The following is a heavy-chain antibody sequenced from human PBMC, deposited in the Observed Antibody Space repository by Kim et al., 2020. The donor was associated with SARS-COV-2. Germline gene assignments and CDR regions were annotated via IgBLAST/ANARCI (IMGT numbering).Heavy chain of an antibody. CDR1: GFTFSDYY. J-gene: IGHJ4*02. CDR3: ARAGDDIVVVVAATLFFDY. V-gene: IGHV3-11*04. D-gene: IGHD2-15*01. Sequence: GGSLRLSCAASGFTFSDYYMSWIRQAPGKGLEWVSYISSSGSTIYYADSVKGRFTISRDNAKNSLYLQMNSMRAEDTAVYYCARAGDDIVVVVAATLFFDYWGRGTLITVSS. CDR2: ISSSGSTI.